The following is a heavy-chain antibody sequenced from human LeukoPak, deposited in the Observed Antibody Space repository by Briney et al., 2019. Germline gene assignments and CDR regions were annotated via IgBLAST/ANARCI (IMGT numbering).Heavy chain of an antibody. D-gene: IGHD3-10*01. CDR1: GYTFASYA. Sequence: ASVKASCKASGYTFASYAINCVRQATGQRLEWMRWMNPNSANTGYAQKFQSRVTMTRNTSISTAYMEVNSLRSEDTAVYYCARGPERSRYGSGSSWFDPWGQGTLVTVSS. CDR2: MNPNSANT. J-gene: IGHJ5*02. CDR3: ARGPERSRYGSGSSWFDP. V-gene: IGHV1-8*01.